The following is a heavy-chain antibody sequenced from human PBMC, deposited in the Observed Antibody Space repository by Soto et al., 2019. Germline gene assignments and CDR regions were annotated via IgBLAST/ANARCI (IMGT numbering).Heavy chain of an antibody. Sequence: QVQLVQSGAEVKKPGASVKVSCKAAGYRFIRYGITRVRQAPGQGLERMGWISVYNGNTKYAQNLQGRVTMTRDTYTSTVYMELGSLTSDDTAVYYCARDLGTDLGVTSCWFDPRGQGTLVTVSS. J-gene: IGHJ5*02. D-gene: IGHD2-21*02. CDR2: ISVYNGNT. CDR1: GYRFIRYG. CDR3: ARDLGTDLGVTSCWFDP. V-gene: IGHV1-18*01.